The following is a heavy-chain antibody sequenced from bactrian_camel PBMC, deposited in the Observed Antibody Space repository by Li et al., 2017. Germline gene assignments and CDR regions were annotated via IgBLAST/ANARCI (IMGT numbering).Heavy chain of an antibody. J-gene: IGHJ4*01. V-gene: IGHV3S40*01. CDR3: AARKTYGGSQPYDY. D-gene: IGHD6*01. CDR2: INAAGGKT. Sequence: VQLVESGGGLVQPGGSLRLSCAASDFTFGNYDMSWVRQVPGKGLEWVSSINAAGGKTYYARSIEGRFTISRDNAKDTLYLQLNSLKTEDMAMYYCAARKTYGGSQPYDYWSQGTQVTV. CDR1: DFTFGNYD.